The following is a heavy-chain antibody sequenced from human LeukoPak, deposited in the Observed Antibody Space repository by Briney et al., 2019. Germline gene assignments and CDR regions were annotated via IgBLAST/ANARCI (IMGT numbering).Heavy chain of an antibody. CDR2: IYHSGST. J-gene: IGHJ4*02. D-gene: IGHD3-22*01. V-gene: IGHV4-38-2*02. CDR1: GYSISSGYY. Sequence: ASETLSLTRTVSGYSISSGYYWGWIRQPPGKGLEWIGSIYHSGSTYYNPSLKSRVTISVDTSKNQFSLKLSSVTAADTAVYYCARDTYYYDSSGYSNFDYWGQGTLVTVSS. CDR3: ARDTYYYDSSGYSNFDY.